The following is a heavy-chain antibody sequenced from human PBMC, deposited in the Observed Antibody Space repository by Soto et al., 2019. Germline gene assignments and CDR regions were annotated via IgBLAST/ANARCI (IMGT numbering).Heavy chain of an antibody. CDR1: GFTISNHY. V-gene: IGHV4-59*08. D-gene: IGHD6-6*01. Sequence: SETLSLTCTVSGFTISNHYWSWIRQPPGKGLEWIGFISYSGNTDYNPSLKSRVTISVDTSRKQFSLKLASVTAADTAVYYCARLYSSSPVSYYYYMDVWGTGTTVTVSS. J-gene: IGHJ6*03. CDR2: ISYSGNT. CDR3: ARLYSSSPVSYYYYMDV.